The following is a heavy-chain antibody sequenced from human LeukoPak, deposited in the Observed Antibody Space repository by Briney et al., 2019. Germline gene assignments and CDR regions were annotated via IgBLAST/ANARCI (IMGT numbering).Heavy chain of an antibody. J-gene: IGHJ6*03. CDR3: ARGIDDYYYMDV. V-gene: IGHV4-30-4*08. CDR2: IYYIGNT. CDR1: DGSISNVDYY. D-gene: IGHD2-15*01. Sequence: SETLSLTCTVSDGSISNVDYYWSWIRQPPGKGLEWIGYIYYIGNTYYNPSLKSRVTISVDTSKNQFSLKLTSVTAADTAVYYCARGIDDYYYMDVWGKGTTVIVSS.